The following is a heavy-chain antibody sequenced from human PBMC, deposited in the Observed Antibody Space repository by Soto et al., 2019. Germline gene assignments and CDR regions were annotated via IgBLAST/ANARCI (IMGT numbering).Heavy chain of an antibody. CDR3: TKDTFLITFGGVIAPSW. Sequence: GGSLRLSCAASGFTFSNAWMSWVRQAPGKGLEWVGRIKSKTDGGTTDYAAPVKGRFTISRDDSKNTLYLQMNSLKTEDTAVYYCTKDTFLITFGGVIAPSWWGQGSLVTVSS. CDR1: GFTFSNAW. V-gene: IGHV3-15*01. CDR2: IKSKTDGGTT. D-gene: IGHD3-16*02. J-gene: IGHJ4*02.